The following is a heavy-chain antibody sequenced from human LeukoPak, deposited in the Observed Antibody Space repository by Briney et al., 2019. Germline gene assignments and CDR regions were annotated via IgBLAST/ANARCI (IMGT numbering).Heavy chain of an antibody. CDR2: ISSSSSYI. D-gene: IGHD1-14*01. V-gene: IGHV3-21*01. Sequence: PGGSLRLSCAASGFTFSSYSMNWVRQAPGKGLEWVSSISSSSSYIYYADSVKGRFTISRDNAKNSLYLQMNGLRAEDTAVYYCASDPDSPFDYWGQGTLVTVSS. CDR1: GFTFSSYS. J-gene: IGHJ4*02. CDR3: ASDPDSPFDY.